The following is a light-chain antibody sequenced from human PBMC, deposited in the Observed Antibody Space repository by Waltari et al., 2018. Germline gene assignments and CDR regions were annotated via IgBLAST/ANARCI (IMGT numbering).Light chain of an antibody. CDR1: GPTIGAGAV. Sequence: QSALTQPPPVSGAPAQRVTISGPGSGPTIGAGAVVHWYHQVPRTAPKLLIYGSTSRPLGVPDRYFGSTSGTSASLTITGLQAEDEGDYYCQSYDTSLTVVFGGGTKLTVL. V-gene: IGLV1-40*01. CDR3: QSYDTSLTVV. J-gene: IGLJ3*02. CDR2: GST.